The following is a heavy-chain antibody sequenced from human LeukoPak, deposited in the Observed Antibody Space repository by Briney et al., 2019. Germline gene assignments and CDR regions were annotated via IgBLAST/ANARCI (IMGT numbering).Heavy chain of an antibody. CDR2: ISGSGCST. V-gene: IGHV3-23*01. CDR1: GFTFSSYA. Sequence: GGSLRLSCAASGFTFSSYAMSWVRQAPGKGLEWVSAISGSGCSTYYADSVKGQFTISRDNSKNTLYLQMNSLRAEDTAVYYCAKVAHYGDYGFDYWGQGTLGTGSS. J-gene: IGHJ4*02. CDR3: AKVAHYGDYGFDY. D-gene: IGHD4-17*01.